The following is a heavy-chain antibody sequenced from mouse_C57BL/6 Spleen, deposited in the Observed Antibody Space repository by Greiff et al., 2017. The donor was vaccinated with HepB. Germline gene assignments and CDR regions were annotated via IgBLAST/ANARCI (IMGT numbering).Heavy chain of an antibody. CDR1: GFSLTSYG. CDR2: IWSDGST. D-gene: IGHD1-1*01. Sequence: VQGVESGPGLVAPSQSLSITCTVSGFSLTSYGVHWVRQPPGKGLEWLVVIWSDGSTTYNSALKSRLSISKDNSKSQVFLKMNSLQTDDTAMYYCARHEDYGSSYDYAMDYWGQGTSVTVSS. CDR3: ARHEDYGSSYDYAMDY. J-gene: IGHJ4*01. V-gene: IGHV2-6-1*01.